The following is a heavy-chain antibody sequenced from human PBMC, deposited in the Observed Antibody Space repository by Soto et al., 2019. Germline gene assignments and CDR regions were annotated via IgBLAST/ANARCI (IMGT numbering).Heavy chain of an antibody. V-gene: IGHV3-11*01. Sequence: GGSLRLSCAASGFTFSDYYMSWIRQAPGKGLEWVSYISSSGSTIYYADSVKGRFTISRDNAKNSLYLQMNSLRAEDTAVYYCARDRTPKGEAYYYYYYMDVWGKGTTVTVSS. CDR3: ARDRTPKGEAYYYYYYMDV. J-gene: IGHJ6*03. CDR1: GFTFSDYY. CDR2: ISSSGSTI. D-gene: IGHD3-16*01.